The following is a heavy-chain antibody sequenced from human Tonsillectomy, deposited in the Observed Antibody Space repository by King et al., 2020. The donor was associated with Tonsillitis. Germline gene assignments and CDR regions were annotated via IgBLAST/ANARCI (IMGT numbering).Heavy chain of an antibody. CDR1: GYTFTSYD. CDR2: MNPNSGNT. D-gene: IGHD6-6*01. J-gene: IGHJ4*02. Sequence: VQLVQSGAEVKKPGASVKVSCKASGYTFTSYDINWVRQATGQGLEWMGWMNPNSGNTGYAQKFQGRVTMTRNTSISTAYMELSSLRSEDTAVYYCARRMMDEAEYSSSSVSYDYWGQGTLVTVSS. V-gene: IGHV1-8*01. CDR3: ARRMMDEAEYSSSSVSYDY.